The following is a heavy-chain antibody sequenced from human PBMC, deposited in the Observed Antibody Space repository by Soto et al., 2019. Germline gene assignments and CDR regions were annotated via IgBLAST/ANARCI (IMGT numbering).Heavy chain of an antibody. CDR3: ASFLENSDAFDI. CDR1: GYTFTGYY. V-gene: IGHV1-2*04. J-gene: IGHJ3*02. Sequence: ASVKVSCKASGYTFTGYYMHWVRPAPGQGLEWMGWINPNSGGTNYAQKFQGWVTMTRDTSISTAYMELSRLRSDDTAVYYCASFLENSDAFDIWGQGTMVTVSS. CDR2: INPNSGGT. D-gene: IGHD1-1*01.